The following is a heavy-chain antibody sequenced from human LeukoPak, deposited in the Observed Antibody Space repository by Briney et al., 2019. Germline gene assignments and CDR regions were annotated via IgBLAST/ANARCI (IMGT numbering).Heavy chain of an antibody. CDR2: ISGSGGYT. CDR1: GSTFSNYA. CDR3: ARADGNYHDTSGSFDY. D-gene: IGHD3-22*01. Sequence: TGGSLRLSCAASGSTFSNYAMTWVRQAPGKGLEWVSGISGSGGYTYYADSVKGRFTISRDKSKNTLYLQMNSLRAEDTAVYYCARADGNYHDTSGSFDYWGQGTLVTVSS. J-gene: IGHJ4*02. V-gene: IGHV3-23*01.